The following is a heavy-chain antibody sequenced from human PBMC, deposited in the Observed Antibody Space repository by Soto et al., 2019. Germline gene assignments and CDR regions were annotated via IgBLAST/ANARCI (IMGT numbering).Heavy chain of an antibody. CDR2: ISSTTNYI. V-gene: IGHV3-21*06. CDR1: GFTFTRNS. CDR3: ARESEDLTSNFDY. Sequence: PGSSLRLSCVASGFTFTRNSMNWVRQAPGKGLEWVSSISSTTNYIYYGDSMKGRFTISRDNAKNSLYLEMNSLRAEDTAVYYCARESEDLTSNFDYWGQGTLVTVSS. J-gene: IGHJ4*02.